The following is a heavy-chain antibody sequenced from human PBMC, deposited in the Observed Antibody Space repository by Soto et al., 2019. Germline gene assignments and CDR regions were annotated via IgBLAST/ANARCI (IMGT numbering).Heavy chain of an antibody. CDR3: ARGPHVLRYFDWPEDYFDY. CDR1: GFTFSSYA. V-gene: IGHV3-30-3*01. D-gene: IGHD3-9*01. Sequence: QVQLVESGGGVVQPGRSLRLSCAASGFTFSSYAMHWVRQAPGKGLEWVAVISYDGSNKYYADSVKGRFTISSDNSXNXRXXQMNSLRAEDTAVYYCARGPHVLRYFDWPEDYFDYWGQGTLVTVSS. J-gene: IGHJ4*02. CDR2: ISYDGSNK.